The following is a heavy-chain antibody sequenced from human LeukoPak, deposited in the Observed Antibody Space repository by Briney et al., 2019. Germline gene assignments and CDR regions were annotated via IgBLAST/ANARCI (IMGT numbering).Heavy chain of an antibody. V-gene: IGHV4-34*01. J-gene: IGHJ4*02. Sequence: NPSETLSLTCAVYGGSFSGYYWSWIRQPPGKGLEWIGEINHSGSTNYNPSLKSRVTISVDTSKNQFSLKLSSVTAADTAVYYCARVRGYSGYDRIVDYWGQGTLVTVSS. CDR3: ARVRGYSGYDRIVDY. CDR2: INHSGST. D-gene: IGHD5-12*01. CDR1: GGSFSGYY.